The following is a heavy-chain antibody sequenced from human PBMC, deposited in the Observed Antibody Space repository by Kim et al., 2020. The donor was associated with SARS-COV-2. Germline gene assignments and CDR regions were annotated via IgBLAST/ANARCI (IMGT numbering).Heavy chain of an antibody. D-gene: IGHD6-13*01. Sequence: SETLSLTCAVYGGSFSGYYWSWIRQPPGKGLEWIGEINHSGSTNYNPSLKSRVTISVDTSKNQFSLKLSSVTAADTAVYYCARSGSWYVFDYWGQGTLVTVSS. CDR2: INHSGST. J-gene: IGHJ4*02. CDR1: GGSFSGYY. V-gene: IGHV4-34*01. CDR3: ARSGSWYVFDY.